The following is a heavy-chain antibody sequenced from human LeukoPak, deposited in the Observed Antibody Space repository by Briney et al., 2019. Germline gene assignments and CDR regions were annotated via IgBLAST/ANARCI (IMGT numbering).Heavy chain of an antibody. V-gene: IGHV3-23*01. CDR2: ISGSGGST. CDR3: AKDPGYCSGGSCYLGRYGMDV. D-gene: IGHD2-15*01. CDR1: GFTFSSYA. J-gene: IGHJ6*02. Sequence: GASLRLSCAASGFTFSSYAMSWLRQAPGKGLEWVSAISGSGGSTYYADSVKGRFTISRDNSKNTLYLQMNSLRAEDTAVYYCAKDPGYCSGGSCYLGRYGMDVWGQGTTVTVSS.